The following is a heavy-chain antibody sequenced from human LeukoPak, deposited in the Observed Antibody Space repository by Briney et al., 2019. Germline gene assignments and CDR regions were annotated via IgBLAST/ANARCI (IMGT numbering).Heavy chain of an antibody. J-gene: IGHJ4*02. CDR2: ISGSASLT. V-gene: IGHV3-23*01. CDR1: GFTFSSYA. D-gene: IGHD6-13*01. CDR3: AKKRIAAAGKNDFDY. Sequence: GGSLRLSCAASGFTFSSYAVSWVRQAPGKGLEWVSLISGSASLTYYADSVKGRFTISRDNSKNTVYLQMNSLRVEDTAVYHCAKKRIAAAGKNDFDYWGQGTLGTVSS.